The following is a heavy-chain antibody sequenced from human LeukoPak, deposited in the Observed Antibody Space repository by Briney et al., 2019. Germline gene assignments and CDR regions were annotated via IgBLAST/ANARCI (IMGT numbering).Heavy chain of an antibody. D-gene: IGHD6-13*01. CDR2: IIPIFGTA. J-gene: IGHJ4*02. V-gene: IGHV1-69*13. Sequence: SVKVSCKASEGTFSSYAISWVRQAPGQGLEWMGGIIPIFGTANYAQKFQGRVTITADESTSTAYMELSSLRSEDTAVYYCALTMYSSSWAEFDYWGQGTLVTVSS. CDR1: EGTFSSYA. CDR3: ALTMYSSSWAEFDY.